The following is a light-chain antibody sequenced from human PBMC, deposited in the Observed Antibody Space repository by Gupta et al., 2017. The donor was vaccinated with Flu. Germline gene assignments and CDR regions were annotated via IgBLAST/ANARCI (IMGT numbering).Light chain of an antibody. CDR2: LAS. CDR1: QSLLHSNGYNY. V-gene: IGKV2-28*01. Sequence: EIVMTQSPLSLPVTPGEPASISCRSSQSLLHSNGYNYLDWFLQKPGQSPQLLISLASNRASGGPDRFSGSGSGTEFTLKISRVEAEDVGVYYCMQALQTPRSFGQGTKLELK. CDR3: MQALQTPRS. J-gene: IGKJ2*03.